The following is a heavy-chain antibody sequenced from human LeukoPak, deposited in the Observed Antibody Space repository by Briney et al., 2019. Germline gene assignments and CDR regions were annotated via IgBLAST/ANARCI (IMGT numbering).Heavy chain of an antibody. J-gene: IGHJ4*02. CDR2: INPNTGAT. Sequence: GASVKVSCKASGYTFTGPYIHWLRQAPGQGLEWMGWINPNTGATNYAQKFQGRVTMTRDTSVSTAYMERNRLKSDDTAMFYCARYTSPSKFDYWGQGTLVTVSS. CDR3: ARYTSPSKFDY. CDR1: GYTFTGPY. V-gene: IGHV1-2*02. D-gene: IGHD2-2*01.